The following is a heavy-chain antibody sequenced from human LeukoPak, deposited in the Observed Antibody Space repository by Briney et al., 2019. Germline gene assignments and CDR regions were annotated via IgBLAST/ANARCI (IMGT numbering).Heavy chain of an antibody. J-gene: IGHJ3*02. Sequence: PGRSLRLSCAASGFTFSTYAMHWVRQAPGKGLEWVAVISYDGSNKYYADSVKGRFTISRDNSKNTLYLQMNSLRAEDTAVYYCARDLVGSSWSAGIWGQGTMVTVSS. V-gene: IGHV3-30-3*01. CDR3: ARDLVGSSWSAGI. CDR2: ISYDGSNK. CDR1: GFTFSTYA. D-gene: IGHD6-6*01.